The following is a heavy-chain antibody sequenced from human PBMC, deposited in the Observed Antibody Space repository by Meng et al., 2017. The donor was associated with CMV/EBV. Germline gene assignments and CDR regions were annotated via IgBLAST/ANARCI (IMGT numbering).Heavy chain of an antibody. Sequence: FTGYYMHWVRQAPGQGLEWMGWINPNSGGTNYAQKFQGRVTMTRDTSISTAYMELSSLRSEDTAVYYCARDPVLYCSGGSCYESFDYWGQGTLVTVSS. D-gene: IGHD2-15*01. CDR1: FTGYY. CDR2: INPNSGGT. J-gene: IGHJ4*02. CDR3: ARDPVLYCSGGSCYESFDY. V-gene: IGHV1-2*02.